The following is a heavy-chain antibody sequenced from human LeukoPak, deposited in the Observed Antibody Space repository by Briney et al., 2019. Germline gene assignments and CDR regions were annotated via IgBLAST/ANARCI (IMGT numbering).Heavy chain of an antibody. Sequence: ASVKVSCKASGYTFTSYGISWVRQAPGQGLEWMGWISAYNGNTYYAQKLQGRVTMTTDTSTSTAYMELRSLRSDDTAVYYCARVELRITIFGVVITPFDYWGQGTLVTVSS. CDR1: GYTFTSYG. D-gene: IGHD3-3*01. CDR3: ARVELRITIFGVVITPFDY. J-gene: IGHJ4*02. V-gene: IGHV1-18*01. CDR2: ISAYNGNT.